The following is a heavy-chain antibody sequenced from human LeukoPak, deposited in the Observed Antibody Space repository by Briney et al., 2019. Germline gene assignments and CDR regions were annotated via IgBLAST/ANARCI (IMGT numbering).Heavy chain of an antibody. V-gene: IGHV3-21*01. D-gene: IGHD4-17*01. J-gene: IGHJ4*02. Sequence: GGSLRLSCAASGFTFSSYSTNWVRQAPGKGLEWVSSISSSSSYIYYADSVKGRFTISRDNAKNSLYLQMNSLRAEDTAVYYCARMTTVTTFVWDYWGQGTLVTVSS. CDR3: ARMTTVTTFVWDY. CDR2: ISSSSSYI. CDR1: GFTFSSYS.